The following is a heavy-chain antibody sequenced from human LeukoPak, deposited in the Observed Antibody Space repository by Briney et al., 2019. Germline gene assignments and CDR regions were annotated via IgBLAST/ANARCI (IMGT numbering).Heavy chain of an antibody. CDR1: GFTFSDYY. D-gene: IGHD1-26*01. Sequence: PGGSLRLSCAASGFTFSDYYMSWIRQAPGKGLERVSYISSSGSTIYYADSVKGRFTISRDNAKNSLYLQMNSLRAEDTAVYYCARDKYSGSYYSSFFPKGQDEYDYWGQGTLVTVSS. V-gene: IGHV3-11*01. CDR2: ISSSGSTI. J-gene: IGHJ4*02. CDR3: ARDKYSGSYYSSFFPKGQDEYDY.